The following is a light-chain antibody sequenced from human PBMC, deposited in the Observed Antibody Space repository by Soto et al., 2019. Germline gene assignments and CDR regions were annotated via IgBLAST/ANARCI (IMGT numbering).Light chain of an antibody. V-gene: IGLV2-23*02. CDR2: EVS. J-gene: IGLJ3*02. CDR3: CSYACSSTWV. CDR1: SSDVGSYNL. Sequence: QSALTQPASVSGSPGQSITISCTGTSSDVGSYNLVSWYQQHPGKAPKLMIYEVSKRPSRVSNRVSGSKSGNTASLTISGLQAEDEADYYCCSYACSSTWVFGGGTKLTVL.